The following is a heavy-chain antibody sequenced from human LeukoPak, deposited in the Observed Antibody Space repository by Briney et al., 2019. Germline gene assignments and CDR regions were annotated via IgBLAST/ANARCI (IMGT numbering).Heavy chain of an antibody. CDR1: GFTFSLYW. CDR3: ARDSARGDFEY. CDR2: LKHDGSQK. Sequence: PGGSLRLSRAPSGFTFSLYWMSWVRRAPGKGLEGVANLKHDGSQKEHVDSVKGRFTISRDNAKNSLFLQMNSLRAEDTAVYFCARDSARGDFEYWGQGTLVTVSS. V-gene: IGHV3-7*01. J-gene: IGHJ4*02. D-gene: IGHD3-10*01.